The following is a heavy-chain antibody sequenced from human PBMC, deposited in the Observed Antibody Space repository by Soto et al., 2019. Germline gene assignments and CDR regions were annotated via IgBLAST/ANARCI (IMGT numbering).Heavy chain of an antibody. Sequence: GSVKFSCKASGYSLTNYDIHWVRQATGQGLEWMGRKNPDSGNTGYAEKFQGRVTMTRNTSIGTDYMELSSLRSEDTAVYYCARGDGNFHDAFDIWGQGTMVTVSS. V-gene: IGHV1-8*01. CDR3: ARGDGNFHDAFDI. CDR2: KNPDSGNT. D-gene: IGHD1-7*01. CDR1: GYSLTNYD. J-gene: IGHJ3*02.